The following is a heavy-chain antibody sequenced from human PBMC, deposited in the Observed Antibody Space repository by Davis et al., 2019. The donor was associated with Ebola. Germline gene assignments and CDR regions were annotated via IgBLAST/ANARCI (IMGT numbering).Heavy chain of an antibody. D-gene: IGHD3-10*01. CDR3: ARTSPGGRFDP. V-gene: IGHV4-59*01. CDR1: GGSFSDYY. CDR2: IYYSGST. Sequence: MPSETLSLTCAVYGGSFSDYYWSWIRQPPGKGLEWIGYIYYSGSTNYNPSLKSRVTISVDTSKNQFSLKLSSVTAADTAVYYCARTSPGGRFDPWGQGTLVTVSS. J-gene: IGHJ5*02.